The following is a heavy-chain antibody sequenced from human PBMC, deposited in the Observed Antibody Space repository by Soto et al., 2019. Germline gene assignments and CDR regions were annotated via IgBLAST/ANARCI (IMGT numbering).Heavy chain of an antibody. J-gene: IGHJ3*02. CDR1: GFSFSTSGAG. CDR3: AHRRGASTTGGAFDI. V-gene: IGHV2-5*01. D-gene: IGHD1-1*01. CDR2: IFWNDDK. Sequence: QITVKESGPTLVTPTQTLTLTCTFSGFSFSTSGAGVGWIRQPPGKALEWLALIFWNDDKRYTPSLNSRLTITKDTSQNQVVLTMSTLDPVDTATYFCAHRRGASTTGGAFDIWGLGTKVTVSS.